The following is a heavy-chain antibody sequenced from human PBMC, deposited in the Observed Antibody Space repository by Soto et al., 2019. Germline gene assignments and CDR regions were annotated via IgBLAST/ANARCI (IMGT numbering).Heavy chain of an antibody. CDR1: GYTFTTYY. CDR2: INPSGGRT. J-gene: IGHJ5*02. CDR3: ARDGCATATCAGGGNWFDP. V-gene: IGHV1-46*01. D-gene: IGHD2-15*01. Sequence: QVQLVQSGAEVKKPGASVKVSCKASGYTFTTYYMHWVRQAPGQGLEWMGIINPSGGRTTYAQKFQGRVIMTRDTSTSTVYMELSSLTSEDTAVYYCARDGCATATCAGGGNWFDPWGQGTPVTVSS.